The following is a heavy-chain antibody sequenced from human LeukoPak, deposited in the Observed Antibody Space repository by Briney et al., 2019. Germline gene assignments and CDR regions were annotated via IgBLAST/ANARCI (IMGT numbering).Heavy chain of an antibody. CDR3: AKMSRIMITFGGATPDY. CDR2: ISGGGGST. Sequence: GGSLRLSCAASGFTFSSYAMSWVRQAPGKGLEWVSAISGGGGSTYYADSVKGRFTISRDNSKNTLYLQMNSLRAEDTAVYYCAKMSRIMITFGGATPDYWGQGTLVTVSS. CDR1: GFTFSSYA. J-gene: IGHJ4*02. V-gene: IGHV3-23*01. D-gene: IGHD3-16*01.